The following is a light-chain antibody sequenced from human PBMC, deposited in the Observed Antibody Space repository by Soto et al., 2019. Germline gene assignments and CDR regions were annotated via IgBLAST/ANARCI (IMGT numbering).Light chain of an antibody. V-gene: IGKV1-39*01. CDR1: QSISSY. CDR2: AAS. CDR3: QQSYSTPIT. Sequence: DIQMTQSPSSLSAALVDRGIITFRASQSISSYLNWYQQKPGKAPKLLIYAASSLQSGVPSRFSGSGSGTDFTLTISSLQPEDFATYYCQQSYSTPITFGQGTRLEIK. J-gene: IGKJ5*01.